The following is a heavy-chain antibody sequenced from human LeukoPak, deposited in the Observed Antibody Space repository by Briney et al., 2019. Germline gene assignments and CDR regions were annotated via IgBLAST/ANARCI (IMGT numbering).Heavy chain of an antibody. V-gene: IGHV3-30*02. D-gene: IGHD3-10*01. CDR3: AKVIWGSESYPIPDS. Sequence: PGGSLRLSCAASRFTFSDYGMHWVRQAPGKGLEWVAFIRYDGINKYYADSVQGRFSISRDNSKNTLYLDMNSLRAEDTAVYYCAKVIWGSESYPIPDSWGQGTLVTVSS. CDR2: IRYDGINK. CDR1: RFTFSDYG. J-gene: IGHJ4*02.